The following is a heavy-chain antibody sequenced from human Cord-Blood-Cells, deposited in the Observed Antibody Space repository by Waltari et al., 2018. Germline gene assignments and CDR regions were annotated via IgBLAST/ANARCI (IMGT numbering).Heavy chain of an antibody. CDR1: GGTFSSYA. J-gene: IGHJ3*02. Sequence: SVKVSCKASGGTFSSYAISWVRQAPGQGLEWMGGIIPIFGTANYAQKFQGRVTITADESTSTAYMELSSLRSEDTAVYYCARGGLERQGDAFDIWGQGTMVTVSS. D-gene: IGHD1-1*01. V-gene: IGHV1-69*01. CDR3: ARGGLERQGDAFDI. CDR2: IIPIFGTA.